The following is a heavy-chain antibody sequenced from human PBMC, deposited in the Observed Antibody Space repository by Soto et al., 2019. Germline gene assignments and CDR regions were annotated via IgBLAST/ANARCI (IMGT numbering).Heavy chain of an antibody. D-gene: IGHD5-18*01. CDR1: GFTFSSYA. CDR2: ISYDGSNK. V-gene: IGHV3-30-3*01. J-gene: IGHJ6*02. Sequence: GGSLRLSCAASGFTFSSYAMHWVRQAPGKGLEWVAVISYDGSNKYYADSVKGRFTISRDNSKNTLYLQMNSLRAEDTAVYYCARVQLQTDYYYYGMDVWGQGTTVTVSS. CDR3: ARVQLQTDYYYYGMDV.